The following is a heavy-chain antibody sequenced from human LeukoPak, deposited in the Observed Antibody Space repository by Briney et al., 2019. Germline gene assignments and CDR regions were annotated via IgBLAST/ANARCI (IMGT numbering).Heavy chain of an antibody. Sequence: GGSLRLSCAASGFTFSRFSLNWVRQAPGKGPEWVSYISSGSTTIHYADSVKGRFTISRDNAKNALYLQMNSLRDEDSAVYYCARDSGRAGYTYDYWGQGTLVTVSS. CDR3: ARDSGRAGYTYDY. V-gene: IGHV3-48*02. CDR1: GFTFSRFS. D-gene: IGHD5-24*01. J-gene: IGHJ4*02. CDR2: ISSGSTTI.